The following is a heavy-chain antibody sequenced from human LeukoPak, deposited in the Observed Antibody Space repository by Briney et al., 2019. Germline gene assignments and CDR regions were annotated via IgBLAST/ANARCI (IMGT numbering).Heavy chain of an antibody. D-gene: IGHD5-18*01. J-gene: IGHJ5*02. CDR3: APRGDIEHSYGYGKWFDP. Sequence: SETLSLTCAVYGGSFSGYYWSWIRQPPGNGLEWIGEVNTSRSTNYNASLRSRVTISVDTSKNQFSLRLSSVTAADTAVYYCAPRGDIEHSYGYGKWFDPWGQGTRVTVSS. V-gene: IGHV4-34*01. CDR2: VNTSRST. CDR1: GGSFSGYY.